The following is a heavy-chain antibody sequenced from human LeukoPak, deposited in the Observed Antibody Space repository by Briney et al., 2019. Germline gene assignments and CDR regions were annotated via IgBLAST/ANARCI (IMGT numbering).Heavy chain of an antibody. J-gene: IGHJ4*02. V-gene: IGHV4-30-4*08. CDR2: FYYSGST. CDR1: GGSISSGAYY. Sequence: SETLSLTCTVSGGSISSGAYYWSWLRQPPGKGWEWIGYFYYSGSTYYNPSLKSRVPRTVHTAQHPFSLKRSSVTATDTAVYYCARGGVGCSSTSCFTFDCWGQGTLVTVSS. CDR3: ARGGVGCSSTSCFTFDC. D-gene: IGHD2-2*02.